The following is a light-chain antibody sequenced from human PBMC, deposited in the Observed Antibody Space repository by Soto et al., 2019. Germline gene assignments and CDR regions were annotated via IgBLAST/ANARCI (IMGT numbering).Light chain of an antibody. CDR2: KDN. V-gene: IGLV1-47*01. CDR3: SGWEENVDGWA. CDR1: SSNIGSNF. Sequence: QAVVPQPPSASVTPGQKVTISCSGSSSNIGSNFVYWYQQLPGTAPKLLIYKDNQRPSGVPDRFSGSKSGTSVSLAVCGLGPGNGAEYSFSGWEENVDGWAFGGGTQLTAL. J-gene: IGLJ3*02.